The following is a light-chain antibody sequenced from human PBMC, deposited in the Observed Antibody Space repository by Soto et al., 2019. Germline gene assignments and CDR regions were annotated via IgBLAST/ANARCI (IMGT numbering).Light chain of an antibody. CDR1: QSVSSSY. CDR2: GAS. CDR3: QQYGSSPSIT. Sequence: EILLTQSPGTLSLYPGERATLSCRASQSVSSSYLAWYQQKPGQAPRLLIYGASSRATGIPDRFSGSGSGTDFTLTISRLEPEDFAVYYCQQYGSSPSITFGHGTRLEIK. V-gene: IGKV3-20*01. J-gene: IGKJ5*01.